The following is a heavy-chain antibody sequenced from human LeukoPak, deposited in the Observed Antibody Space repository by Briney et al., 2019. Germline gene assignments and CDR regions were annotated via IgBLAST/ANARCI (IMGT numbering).Heavy chain of an antibody. CDR2: INSDGSST. V-gene: IGHV3-74*01. CDR1: GLTFSRYW. J-gene: IGHJ5*02. Sequence: GGSLRLSYAPSGLTFSRYWMRWVRHAPGKGLVWVSRINSDGSSTSYADSVKGRFTISRDNAKNTLYLQMNSLRAEDTAVYYCARERYQLLLNWCVPWGQGTLVTVSS. CDR3: ARERYQLLLNWCVP. D-gene: IGHD2-2*01.